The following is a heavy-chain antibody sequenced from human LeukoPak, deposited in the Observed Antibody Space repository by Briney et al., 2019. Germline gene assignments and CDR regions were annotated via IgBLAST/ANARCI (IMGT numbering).Heavy chain of an antibody. V-gene: IGHV3-33*01. Sequence: GGSLRLSCAASGFTFSSYGMHWVGQAPGKGLEWVAVIWYDGSNKYYADSVKGRFTISRDNTKNTLYLQMNSLRAEDTAVYYCPRDTVQLERWEDYYYGMDVWGQGTTVTVSS. CDR2: IWYDGSNK. D-gene: IGHD1-1*01. CDR1: GFTFSSYG. CDR3: PRDTVQLERWEDYYYGMDV. J-gene: IGHJ6*02.